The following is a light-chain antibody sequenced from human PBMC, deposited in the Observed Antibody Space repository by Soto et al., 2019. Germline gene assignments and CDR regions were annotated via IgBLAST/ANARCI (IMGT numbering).Light chain of an antibody. CDR3: SSYTSTSTYV. CDR1: SSDVGAYNY. V-gene: IGLV2-14*01. J-gene: IGLJ1*01. CDR2: HVS. Sequence: QSALTQPASVSGPPGQSITISCTGTSSDVGAYNYVSWYQQYPGKAPRLIIYHVSNLPSGVSDRFSGSKSGSSASLTISGLQAEDAADYYCSSYTSTSTYVFGTGTKLTVL.